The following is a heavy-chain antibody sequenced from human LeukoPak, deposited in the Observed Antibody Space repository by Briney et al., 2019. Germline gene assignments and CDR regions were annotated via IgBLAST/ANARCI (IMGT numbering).Heavy chain of an antibody. CDR2: INSDGSST. V-gene: IGHV3-74*01. CDR1: GFTFSSYW. J-gene: IGHJ6*03. CDR3: ARDPYSGTYSDYYYYYMDV. D-gene: IGHD1-26*01. Sequence: PGGSLRLSCAASGFTFSSYWMHWVRQAPGKGLVWVSRINSDGSSTSYADSVKGRFTISRGNAKNTLYLQMNSLGAEDTAMYYCARDPYSGTYSDYYYYYMDVWGKGTTVTVSS.